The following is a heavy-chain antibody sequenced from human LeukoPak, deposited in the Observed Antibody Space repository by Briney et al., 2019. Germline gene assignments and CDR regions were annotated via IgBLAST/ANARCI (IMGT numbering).Heavy chain of an antibody. CDR3: ARVTGDPKLSLPYYFAS. D-gene: IGHD4-17*01. CDR2: INHSGST. Sequence: SETLSLTCAVYGGSFSGYYWSWIRQPPGKGLEWIGEINHSGSTNYNPSLKSRVTISVDTSKNQFSLKLSSVTAADTAVYYCARVTGDPKLSLPYYFASWGQGTLVTVSS. CDR1: GGSFSGYY. V-gene: IGHV4-34*01. J-gene: IGHJ4*02.